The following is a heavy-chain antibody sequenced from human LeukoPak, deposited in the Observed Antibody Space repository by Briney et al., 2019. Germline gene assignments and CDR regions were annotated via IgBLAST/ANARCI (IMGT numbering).Heavy chain of an antibody. V-gene: IGHV1-8*01. CDR3: ASSTTLHDAFDI. J-gene: IGHJ3*02. CDR2: MNPNSGNT. D-gene: IGHD4-11*01. Sequence: GASVKVSCKASGYTFTSYDINWVRQATGQGLEWMGWMNPNSGNTGYAQKFQGRVTMTRNTSISTAYMELSSLRSEDTAVYYCASSTTLHDAFDIWGQGTMVTVSS. CDR1: GYTFTSYD.